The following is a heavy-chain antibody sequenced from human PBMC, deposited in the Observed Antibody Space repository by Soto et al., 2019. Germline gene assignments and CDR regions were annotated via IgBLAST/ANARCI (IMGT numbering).Heavy chain of an antibody. Sequence: VGSLRLSGAASGFTFRTFAMHWVRQAPGKGLEWVAVISNDGSIKYFLDSVKGRFTISRDNSNNTLSLQMDSLRAEDTAVYYCARDKKPFNWSPSILKSYYYGMDVWGQGTTVTVSS. V-gene: IGHV3-30-3*01. CDR1: GFTFRTFA. CDR3: ARDKKPFNWSPSILKSYYYGMDV. CDR2: ISNDGSIK. D-gene: IGHD1-1*01. J-gene: IGHJ6*02.